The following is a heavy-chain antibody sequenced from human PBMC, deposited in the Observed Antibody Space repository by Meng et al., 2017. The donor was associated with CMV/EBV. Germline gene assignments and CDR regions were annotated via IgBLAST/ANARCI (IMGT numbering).Heavy chain of an antibody. V-gene: IGHV1-18*01. Sequence: HVKLVQSCAEVKKPGASGKVSCKASGYTFTSYSISWVRQAPGQGLEWMGWISAYNGNTNYAQKHQGRVTMTTDTSTSTAYMELRSLRSDDTAVYYCAKGVGAELDAEYFQHWGQGTLVTVSS. CDR3: AKGVGAELDAEYFQH. CDR2: ISAYNGNT. CDR1: GYTFTSYS. J-gene: IGHJ1*01. D-gene: IGHD1-26*01.